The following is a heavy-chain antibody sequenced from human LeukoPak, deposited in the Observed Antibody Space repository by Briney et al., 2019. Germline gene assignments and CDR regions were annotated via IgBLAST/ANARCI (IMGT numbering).Heavy chain of an antibody. CDR3: ARVYSGSYFNVFDI. V-gene: IGHV1-18*01. J-gene: IGHJ3*02. D-gene: IGHD1-26*01. Sequence: GASVKVSCKASGYTFTSYSLGWVRQAPGQGLEWMGWISPYNGNTNYAQEFQGRVTMTTDTSTSTAYMELRSLRSDDTAVYYCARVYSGSYFNVFDIWGQGTMVTVSS. CDR1: GYTFTSYS. CDR2: ISPYNGNT.